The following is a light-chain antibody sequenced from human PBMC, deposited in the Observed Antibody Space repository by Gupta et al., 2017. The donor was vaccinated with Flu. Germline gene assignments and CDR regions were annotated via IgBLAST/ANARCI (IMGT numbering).Light chain of an antibody. Sequence: QPALTQPSSVSGSPGQSITISCTGTSSDVGGYNYVSWYQQRPGKAPKLMIYDVTNRPSGISDRFSGSKSGNTASLTISGLQAEEETDYYCSSYTDTSTFYVFGTGTKVTVL. J-gene: IGLJ1*01. CDR1: SSDVGGYNY. CDR2: DVT. V-gene: IGLV2-14*01. CDR3: SSYTDTSTFYV.